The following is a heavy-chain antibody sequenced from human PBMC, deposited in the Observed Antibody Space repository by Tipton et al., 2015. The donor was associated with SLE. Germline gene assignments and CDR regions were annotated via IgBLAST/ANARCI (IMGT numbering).Heavy chain of an antibody. Sequence: TLSLTCAVYGGSFSGYYWSWIRQPPGKGLGWIGEINHSGTTNYNPSLKSRVTISVATSKNPFSLKLNSVTAADTAVYYCAIRGRGSGRRNWYFDLWGRGTLVTVSS. V-gene: IGHV4-34*01. J-gene: IGHJ2*01. CDR1: GGSFSGYY. CDR2: INHSGTT. D-gene: IGHD3-10*01. CDR3: AIRGRGSGRRNWYFDL.